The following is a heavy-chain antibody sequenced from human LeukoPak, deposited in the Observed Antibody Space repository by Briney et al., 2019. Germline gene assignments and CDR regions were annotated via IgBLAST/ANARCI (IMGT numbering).Heavy chain of an antibody. CDR2: ISAYNGNT. V-gene: IGHV1-18*01. J-gene: IGHJ4*02. Sequence: ASVKVSCKASGYTFTSYGISWVRRAPGQGLEWMGWISAYNGNTNYAQKLQGRVTMTTDTSTSTAYMELRSLRSDDTAVYYCARVKTGRFIAAAGTRSDYWGQGTLVTVSS. CDR1: GYTFTSYG. CDR3: ARVKTGRFIAAAGTRSDY. D-gene: IGHD6-13*01.